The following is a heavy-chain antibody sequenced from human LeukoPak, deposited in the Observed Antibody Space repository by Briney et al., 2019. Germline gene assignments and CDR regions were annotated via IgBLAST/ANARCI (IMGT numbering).Heavy chain of an antibody. J-gene: IGHJ4*02. CDR2: ISSSSSYI. D-gene: IGHD6-13*01. CDR1: GFAFSSYS. Sequence: GGSLRLSCAASGFAFSSYSMNWVRQAPGKGLEWVSSISSSSSYIYYADSVKGRFTIARDNAKKSLYLQMNSLRAEDTAVYYCASPYNSRWYELCYWGQGTLVTVSS. CDR3: ASPYNSRWYELCY. V-gene: IGHV3-21*01.